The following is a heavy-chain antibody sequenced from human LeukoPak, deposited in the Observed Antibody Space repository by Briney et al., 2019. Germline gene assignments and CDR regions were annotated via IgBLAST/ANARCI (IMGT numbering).Heavy chain of an antibody. D-gene: IGHD3-10*01. CDR2: ISYDGSNK. CDR1: GFTFSSYG. Sequence: PGGSLRLSCAASGFTFSSYGMHRVRQAPGKGLEGVAVISYDGSNKYYADSVKGRFTISRDNSKNTLYLQMNSLRAEDTAVYYCAKGVLWFGELLPIDYWGQGTLVTVSS. CDR3: AKGVLWFGELLPIDY. V-gene: IGHV3-30*18. J-gene: IGHJ4*02.